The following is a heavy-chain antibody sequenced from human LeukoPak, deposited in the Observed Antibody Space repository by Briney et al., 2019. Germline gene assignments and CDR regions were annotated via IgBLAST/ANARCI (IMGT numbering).Heavy chain of an antibody. Sequence: GGSLRLSCAASGFTFSSYAMSWVRQAPGKGLEWIANINQNGNEKNYLDSMKGRLTISRDNANNLVFLQMNSLRIEDTAVYYCAGGPGFLIDCWGHGTLVTVSS. CDR1: GFTFSSYA. CDR2: INQNGNEK. CDR3: AGGPGFLIDC. J-gene: IGHJ4*01. D-gene: IGHD3-3*01. V-gene: IGHV3-7*01.